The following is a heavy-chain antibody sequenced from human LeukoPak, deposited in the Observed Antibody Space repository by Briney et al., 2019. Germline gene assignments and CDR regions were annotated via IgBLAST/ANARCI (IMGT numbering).Heavy chain of an antibody. CDR3: ARGGGNGGGWVGHFYYMDV. Sequence: SETLSLTCAVSGYSISSGYYWAWIRQPPGKGLEWIGSIYHSGSTYYNPSLKSRVAMSVDTSKNQCSLKLNSVTAADTAVYYCARGGGNGGGWVGHFYYMDVWGKGTTVTVSS. D-gene: IGHD4-23*01. CDR2: IYHSGST. V-gene: IGHV4-38-2*01. CDR1: GYSISSGYY. J-gene: IGHJ6*03.